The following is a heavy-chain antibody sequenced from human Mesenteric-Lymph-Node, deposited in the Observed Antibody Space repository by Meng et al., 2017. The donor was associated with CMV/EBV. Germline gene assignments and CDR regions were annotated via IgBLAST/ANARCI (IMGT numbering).Heavy chain of an antibody. D-gene: IGHD3-10*01. CDR1: GFNVRDKY. Sequence: VLLVEAGGGLVQPGGSLGLSCAASGFNVRDKYMSWVRQAPGKGLEWVCIIYRGDNTYYIDSVKDRFTVSRDNSKNTMYLQMNSLRVEDTAVYYCTGDSVSNPNLDYWGQGTLVTVSS. CDR3: TGDSVSNPNLDY. CDR2: IYRGDNT. J-gene: IGHJ4*02. V-gene: IGHV3-66*01.